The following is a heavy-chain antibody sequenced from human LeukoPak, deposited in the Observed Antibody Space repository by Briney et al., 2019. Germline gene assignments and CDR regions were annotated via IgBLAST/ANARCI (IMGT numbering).Heavy chain of an antibody. Sequence: SGTPSLTRGVSVGSITTTNYSSWLRQSPGRGLQWIGEISLSGDTGFNPSLRGRVTMSLDESKNHLSLTLTSVTAADTAIYYCSRESGPYSPFGHWGQGILVTVTT. CDR2: ISLSGDT. V-gene: IGHV4-4*02. J-gene: IGHJ4*02. CDR3: SRESGPYSPFGH. D-gene: IGHD1-26*01. CDR1: VGSITTTNY.